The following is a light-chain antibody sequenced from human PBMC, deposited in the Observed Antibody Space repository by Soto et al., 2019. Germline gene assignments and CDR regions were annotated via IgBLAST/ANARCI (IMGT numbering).Light chain of an antibody. V-gene: IGLV2-14*01. CDR2: EVS. CDR3: SSYTSSSTHVV. J-gene: IGLJ2*01. Sequence: QSVLTQPASVSGSPGQSITISCTGTSSDVGGYNYASWYQQHPGKAPKLMIYEVSNRPSGVSNRFSGSKSGNTASLTISGLQAEDEADYYCSSYTSSSTHVVFGGGTQLTVL. CDR1: SSDVGGYNY.